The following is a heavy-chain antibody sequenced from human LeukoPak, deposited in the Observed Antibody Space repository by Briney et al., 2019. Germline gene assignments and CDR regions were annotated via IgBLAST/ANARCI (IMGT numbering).Heavy chain of an antibody. Sequence: ASQTLSLTCTVSGGSISSGSYYWSWIRQPAGKGLEWIGRIYTSGSTNYNPSLKSRVTISVDTSKNQFSLKLSSVTAADTAVYYCARDSYSSGWYLAFDIWGQGTMVTVSS. V-gene: IGHV4-61*02. CDR1: GGSISSGSYY. CDR2: IYTSGST. CDR3: ARDSYSSGWYLAFDI. D-gene: IGHD6-13*01. J-gene: IGHJ3*02.